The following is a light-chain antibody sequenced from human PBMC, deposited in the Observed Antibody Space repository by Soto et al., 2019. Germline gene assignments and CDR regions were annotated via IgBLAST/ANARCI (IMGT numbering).Light chain of an antibody. Sequence: AIQLTQSPSSLSASVGDRVTITCRASQGISSALAWYQQKPGKAPKLLSDDASSLESGVPSRFSGRGSATDFTLDIRGHQPEDLATYYCQQFNSYPRTFGQGTKVEIK. V-gene: IGKV1-13*02. CDR2: DAS. CDR1: QGISSA. J-gene: IGKJ1*01. CDR3: QQFNSYPRT.